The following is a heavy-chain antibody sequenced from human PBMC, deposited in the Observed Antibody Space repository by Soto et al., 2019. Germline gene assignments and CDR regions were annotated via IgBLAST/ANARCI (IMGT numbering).Heavy chain of an antibody. CDR2: IWYDGSNK. D-gene: IGHD6-6*01. J-gene: IGHJ4*02. V-gene: IGHV3-33*01. Sequence: GGYLRLSCAASGFTFSSYGMHWVRQAPGKGLEWVAVIWYDGSNKYYADSVKGRFTISRDNSKNTLYLQMNSLRAEDTAVYYCARAAEKRLVRGPLDYWGQGTLVTASS. CDR3: ARAAEKRLVRGPLDY. CDR1: GFTFSSYG.